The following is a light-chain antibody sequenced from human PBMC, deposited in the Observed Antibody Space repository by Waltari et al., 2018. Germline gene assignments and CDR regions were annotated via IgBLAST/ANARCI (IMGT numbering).Light chain of an antibody. CDR2: ETT. CDR1: SSDVGNYTL. Sequence: QSGLTQPAPGSGSPGQSITIPWPGTSSDVGNYTLVPWYQQYPGKAPKLMIYETTKRTSGVSDRFSGSKSGNTASLTISGLQAEDEADYYCCSYAGLGTYVFGTGTKVTVL. V-gene: IGLV2-23*01. CDR3: CSYAGLGTYV. J-gene: IGLJ1*01.